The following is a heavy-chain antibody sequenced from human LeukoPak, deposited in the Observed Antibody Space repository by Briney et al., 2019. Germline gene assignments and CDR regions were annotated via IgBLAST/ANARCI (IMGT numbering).Heavy chain of an antibody. V-gene: IGHV1-18*01. CDR3: ARKPYSGYDVDY. D-gene: IGHD5-12*01. J-gene: IGHJ4*02. CDR1: GYTFTSYG. CDR2: ISAYNGNT. Sequence: ASVKVSCKASGYTFTSYGVSWVRQAPGQGLEWMGWISAYNGNTNYAQKLQGRVTMTTDTSTSTAYMELRSLRSDDTAVYYCARKPYSGYDVDYWGQGTLVTVSS.